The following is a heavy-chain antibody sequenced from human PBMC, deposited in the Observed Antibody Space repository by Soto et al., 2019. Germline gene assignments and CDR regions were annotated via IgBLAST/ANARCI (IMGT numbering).Heavy chain of an antibody. CDR3: AKLGVTSLGSAADY. CDR2: ISYDGDNK. V-gene: IGHV3-30*18. D-gene: IGHD3-16*01. Sequence: QVQLVESGGGVVQPGRSLRLSCAASGFTFTHYGMHWVRQAPGKGLEWVAVISYDGDNKYYGDFVKGRFTISRDNSNNTLYLQMNSLIAEDTAMYYCAKLGVTSLGSAADYWGQGTLVTVSS. CDR1: GFTFTHYG. J-gene: IGHJ4*02.